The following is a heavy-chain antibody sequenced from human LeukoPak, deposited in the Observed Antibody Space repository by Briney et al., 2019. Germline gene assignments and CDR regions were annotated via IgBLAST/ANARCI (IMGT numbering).Heavy chain of an antibody. J-gene: IGHJ4*02. Sequence: PGGSLRLSCAASGFTFSSYAMHWVRQAPGKGLEWVAVISYDGSNKYYADSGKGRFTISRDNSKNTLYLQMNSLRAEDTAVYYCEFQQEGYGSFDYWGQGTLVTVSS. CDR1: GFTFSSYA. CDR2: ISYDGSNK. D-gene: IGHD5-24*01. V-gene: IGHV3-30-3*01. CDR3: EFQQEGYGSFDY.